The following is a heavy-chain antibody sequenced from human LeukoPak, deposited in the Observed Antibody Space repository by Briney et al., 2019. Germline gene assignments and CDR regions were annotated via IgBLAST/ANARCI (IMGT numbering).Heavy chain of an antibody. Sequence: PGGSLRLSCAASGFTFSSYAMHWVRQAPGKGLEWVAVISYDGSNKYYADSVKGRFTISRDNSKNTLYLQMNSLRAEDTAVYYCARDLASSGSSLWGQGTLVTVSS. J-gene: IGHJ4*02. D-gene: IGHD1-26*01. CDR1: GFTFSSYA. CDR2: ISYDGSNK. CDR3: ARDLASSGSSL. V-gene: IGHV3-30-3*01.